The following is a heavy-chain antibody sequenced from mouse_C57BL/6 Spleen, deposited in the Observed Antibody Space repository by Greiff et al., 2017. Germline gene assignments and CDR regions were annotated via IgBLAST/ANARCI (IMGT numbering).Heavy chain of an antibody. CDR3: ARMRGNYPTSWFAY. D-gene: IGHD2-1*01. CDR2: IWWYDDK. J-gene: IGHJ3*01. CDR1: GFSLSTFGMG. V-gene: IGHV8-8*01. Sequence: QVTLKESGPGILQPSQTLSLTCSFSGFSLSTFGMGVGWIRQPSGKGLEWLAHIWWYDDKYYNPALKSRLTLSKDTSKNQVFLKIANVDTADTATYYFARMRGNYPTSWFAYWGQGTLVTVSA.